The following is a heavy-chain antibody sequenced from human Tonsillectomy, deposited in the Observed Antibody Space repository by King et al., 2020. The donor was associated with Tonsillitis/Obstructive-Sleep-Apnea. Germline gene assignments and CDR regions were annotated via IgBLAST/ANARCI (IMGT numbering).Heavy chain of an antibody. V-gene: IGHV4-59*11. CDR3: ARGKGDV. CDR1: GGSISRHF. Sequence: QLQESGPGLVKPSETLSLTCTVSGGSISRHFWGWSRQPPGKGLEYIGYIYYSGSTNCNPSLQSRVSISIDTSKNQFSLKLRSVTAADTGVYYCARGKGDVWGKGTTVTVSS. J-gene: IGHJ6*04. CDR2: IYYSGST.